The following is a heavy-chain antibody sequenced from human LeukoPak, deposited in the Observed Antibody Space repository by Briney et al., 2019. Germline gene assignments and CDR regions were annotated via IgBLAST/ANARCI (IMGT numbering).Heavy chain of an antibody. CDR2: IIPIFGTA. CDR3: ARVAFRWFGEETFDY. Sequence: GASVKVSCKASGGTFSSYAISWVRQAPGQGLEWTGGIIPIFGTANYAQKFQGRVTITADESTSTAYMELSSLRSEDTAMYYCARVAFRWFGEETFDYWGQGTLVTVSS. D-gene: IGHD3-10*01. J-gene: IGHJ4*02. V-gene: IGHV1-69*13. CDR1: GGTFSSYA.